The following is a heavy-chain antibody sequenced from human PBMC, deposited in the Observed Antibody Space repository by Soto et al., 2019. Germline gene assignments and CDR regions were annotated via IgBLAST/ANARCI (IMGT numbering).Heavy chain of an antibody. CDR1: GYTFTSCG. V-gene: IGHV1-18*04. CDR3: ARVFLDDSSGYYYVDNY. CDR2: ISAYNGNT. D-gene: IGHD3-22*01. Sequence: GASVKVSCKASGYTFTSCGISWVRQAPGQGVEGMGWISAYNGNTNYAQKLQGRGTRSTDTSTSTAYMELRRMRSDDTAVYYCARVFLDDSSGYYYVDNYWGQGTQGTVSA. J-gene: IGHJ4*02.